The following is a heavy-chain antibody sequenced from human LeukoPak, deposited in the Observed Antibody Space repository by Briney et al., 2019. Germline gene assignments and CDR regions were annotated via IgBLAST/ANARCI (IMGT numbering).Heavy chain of an antibody. V-gene: IGHV3-30*03. CDR1: GFTFSSHG. CDR3: TTGAWEPGLRY. J-gene: IGHJ4*02. Sequence: GGSLRLSCAASGFTFSSHGMHWVRQAPGRGLGWVTMISYEGSNRQYADSVKGRFTISRDNSKSTLNLQMNSLRPEDTAVYYCTTGAWEPGLRYWGQGTLVTVSS. CDR2: ISYEGSNR. D-gene: IGHD1-26*01.